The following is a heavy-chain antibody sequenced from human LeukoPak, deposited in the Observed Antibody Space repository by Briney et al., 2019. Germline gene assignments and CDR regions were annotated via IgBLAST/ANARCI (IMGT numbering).Heavy chain of an antibody. CDR3: ARGFRMVVTAIGFDY. J-gene: IGHJ4*02. D-gene: IGHD2-21*02. V-gene: IGHV4-61*01. CDR2: IYASGST. CDR1: GGTVSGDSISSYY. Sequence: SGTLSLTCTVSGGTVSGDSISSYYWSWIRQPPGKGLEWIGYIYASGSTNYNPSLKSRVTISVDTSENQFSLNLISVTAADTAVYYCARGFRMVVTAIGFDYWGQGTLVTVSS.